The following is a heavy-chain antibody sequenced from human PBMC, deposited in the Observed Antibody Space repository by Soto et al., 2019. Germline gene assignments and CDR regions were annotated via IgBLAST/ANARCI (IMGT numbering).Heavy chain of an antibody. Sequence: PSETLSLTCTVSGGSISSYYWSWIRQPPGKGLEWIGYIYYSGSTNYNPSLKSRVTISVDTSKNQFSLKLSSVTAADTAVYYCARQESFYYYYYMDVWGKGTTVTVSS. CDR2: IYYSGST. CDR1: GGSISSYY. D-gene: IGHD1-26*01. CDR3: ARQESFYYYYYMDV. J-gene: IGHJ6*03. V-gene: IGHV4-59*08.